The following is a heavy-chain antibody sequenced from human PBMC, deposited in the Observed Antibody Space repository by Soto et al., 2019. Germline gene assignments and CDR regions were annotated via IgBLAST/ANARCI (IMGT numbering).Heavy chain of an antibody. V-gene: IGHV1-69*02. J-gene: IGHJ4*02. Sequence: QVQLGQSGAEVKKTGSSVKVSCKASGGTFSSYTISWVRQAPGQGLEWMGRIIPILGIANYAQKFQGRVTITAPKSTSTAYMELSSLRSEDTAVYYCARCWMMDGYNPFDYWCQGTLVTVSS. CDR3: ARCWMMDGYNPFDY. D-gene: IGHD5-12*01. CDR1: GGTFSSYT. CDR2: IIPILGIA.